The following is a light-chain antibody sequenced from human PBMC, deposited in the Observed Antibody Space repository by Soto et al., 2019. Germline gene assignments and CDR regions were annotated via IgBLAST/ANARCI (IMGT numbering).Light chain of an antibody. CDR3: QQLNNYPRT. CDR2: AAS. V-gene: IGKV1-12*01. J-gene: IGKJ1*01. Sequence: DIQMTQSPSSVSASVGDRVTITCRASQGISSWLAWYQQKPGKAPKLLIYAASTLQSGVPSRFSGSESGTEFTLTISSLQPEDFATYFCQQLNNYPRTVGQGTKVDIK. CDR1: QGISSW.